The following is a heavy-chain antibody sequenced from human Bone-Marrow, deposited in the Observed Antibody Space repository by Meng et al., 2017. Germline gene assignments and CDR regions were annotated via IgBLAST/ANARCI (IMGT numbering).Heavy chain of an antibody. D-gene: IGHD6-25*01. J-gene: IGHJ4*02. CDR3: ARDEEISAAGKHYGDY. CDR2: ISAYNGNT. Sequence: ASVKVSCKASGYTFTSYGISWVRQAPGQGLEWMGWISAYNGNTNYAQKLQGRVTMTTDTSTSTAYMELRSLRSDDTAVYYSARDEEISAAGKHYGDYWGQGTLVTVSS. CDR1: GYTFTSYG. V-gene: IGHV1-18*01.